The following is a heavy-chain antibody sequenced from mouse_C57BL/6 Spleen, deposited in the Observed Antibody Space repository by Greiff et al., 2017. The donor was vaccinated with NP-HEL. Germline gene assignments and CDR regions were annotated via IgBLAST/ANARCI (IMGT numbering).Heavy chain of an antibody. CDR3: ARSGYDGYPWYFDV. CDR2: IYPSDSET. CDR1: GYTFTSYW. Sequence: VQLQQPGAELVRPGSSVKLSCKASGYTFTSYWMDWVKQRPGQGLEWIGNIYPSDSETHYNQKFKDKATLTVDKSSSTAYMQLSSLTSEDSAVYYCARSGYDGYPWYFDVWGTGTTVTVSS. V-gene: IGHV1-61*01. J-gene: IGHJ1*03. D-gene: IGHD2-3*01.